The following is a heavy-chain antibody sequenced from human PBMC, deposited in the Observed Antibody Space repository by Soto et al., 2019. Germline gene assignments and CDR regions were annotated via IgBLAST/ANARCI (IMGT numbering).Heavy chain of an antibody. D-gene: IGHD2-21*02. V-gene: IGHV2-5*02. CDR1: GFSLSTSGVG. CDR3: VHSRCGGDCLLSYLSRSYYGMDV. Sequence: QITLKESGPTLVKPTQTLTLTCTFSGFSLSTSGVGVRWMRQPPGKALQWIGRYYRDSGKRSSLSLHSSVNSTKNPSKHQVVRTMSNMDPVDTATYYCVHSRCGGDCLLSYLSRSYYGMDVWGHGTTVTVSS. CDR2: YYRDSGK. J-gene: IGHJ6*02.